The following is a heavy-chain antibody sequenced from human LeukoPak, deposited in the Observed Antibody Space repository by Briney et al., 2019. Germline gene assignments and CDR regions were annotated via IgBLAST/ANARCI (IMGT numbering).Heavy chain of an antibody. D-gene: IGHD1-26*01. CDR3: ARALVGATSWFDP. J-gene: IGHJ5*02. V-gene: IGHV1-69*05. CDR2: IIPIFGTA. Sequence: GASVKVSCKASGGTFSSYAISWVRQAPGQGLEWMGGIIPIFGTANYAQKFQGRVTITTDESTSTAYMELSSLRSEDTAVYYCARALVGATSWFDPWGQGTLVTVSS. CDR1: GGTFSSYA.